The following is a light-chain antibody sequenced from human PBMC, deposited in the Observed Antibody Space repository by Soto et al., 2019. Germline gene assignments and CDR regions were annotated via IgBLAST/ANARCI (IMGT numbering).Light chain of an antibody. CDR2: DAT. CDR3: DQRSSWYLT. V-gene: IGKV3-11*01. Sequence: EIVLTQSPATLSLSPGERATLSCRASQSVSSYLAWFQQKPGQAPRLLIYDATTRATGRPARFSGSGSGSEFTPTTSSLEPEDFAVYYCDQRSSWYLTFGGGSKVEIK. J-gene: IGKJ4*01. CDR1: QSVSSY.